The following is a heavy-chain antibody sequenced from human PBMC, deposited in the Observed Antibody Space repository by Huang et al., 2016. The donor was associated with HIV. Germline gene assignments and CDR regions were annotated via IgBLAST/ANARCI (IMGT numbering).Heavy chain of an antibody. V-gene: IGHV1-18*01. CDR2: ISAYNGNT. Sequence: QVELVQSGAEVKRPGASVRVSCKAAGYIFTKYGINWVRQAPGQGLEWMGWISAYNGNTNYAEKFQGRVTLIRDTSATTAYMELRDVTSADTAVYYCARDHWYPLQNWFDLWGQGTLVTVSS. CDR1: GYIFTKYG. J-gene: IGHJ5*01. D-gene: IGHD1-1*01. CDR3: ARDHWYPLQNWFDL.